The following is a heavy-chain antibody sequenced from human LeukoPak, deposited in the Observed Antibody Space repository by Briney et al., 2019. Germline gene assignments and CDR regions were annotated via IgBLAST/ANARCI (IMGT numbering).Heavy chain of an antibody. J-gene: IGHJ4*02. CDR2: FDPEDGET. CDR1: GYTLTELS. CDR3: APSHLSRVRGVTFLDY. D-gene: IGHD3-10*01. Sequence: ASVKVSCKVSGYTLTELSMHWVRQAPGKGLEWMGGFDPEDGETIYAQKFQGRVTMTEDTSTDTAYMELSSLRSEDTAVYYCAPSHLSRVRGVTFLDYWGQGTLVTVSS. V-gene: IGHV1-24*01.